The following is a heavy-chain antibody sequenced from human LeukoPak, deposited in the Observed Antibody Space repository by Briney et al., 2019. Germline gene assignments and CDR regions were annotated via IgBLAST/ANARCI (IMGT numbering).Heavy chain of an antibody. D-gene: IGHD3-10*02. CDR2: ISSSGSTI. CDR3: AELGITMIGGV. J-gene: IGHJ6*04. Sequence: GGSLRLSCAASGISFSNYSMNWVRQAPGKGLEWVSYISSSGSTIYYADSVKGRFTISRDNAKNSLYLQMNSLRAEDTAVYYCAELGITMIGGVWGKGTTVTISS. V-gene: IGHV3-48*04. CDR1: GISFSNYS.